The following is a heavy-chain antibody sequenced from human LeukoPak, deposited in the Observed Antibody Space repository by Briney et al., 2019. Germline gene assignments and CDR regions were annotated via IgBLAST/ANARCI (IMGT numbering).Heavy chain of an antibody. Sequence: ASVKVSCKASGYIFTRYYIHWVRQAPGQGLEWMGIINSDSGSTTYAQKFQGRVTVTRDTSTSTVYMELRGLKSEDTAVYYCARVFWFGESSNWFDPWGQGTLVTVSS. V-gene: IGHV1-46*01. D-gene: IGHD3-10*01. CDR2: INSDSGST. CDR1: GYIFTRYY. CDR3: ARVFWFGESSNWFDP. J-gene: IGHJ5*02.